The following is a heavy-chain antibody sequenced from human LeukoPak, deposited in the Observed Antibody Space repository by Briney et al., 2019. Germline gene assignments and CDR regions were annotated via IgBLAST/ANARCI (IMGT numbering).Heavy chain of an antibody. D-gene: IGHD2-2*01. V-gene: IGHV3-49*03. CDR2: IRSSAYGGTT. CDR3: ARRPCSTGGNNCFDP. J-gene: IGHJ5*02. CDR1: GFTFGDYA. Sequence: GRSLRLSCTASGFTFGDYAMTWFRQAPGKGLGWVAFIRSSAYGGTTEYAASVKGRFTISRDDSKSIAYLQMNSQKTGDRSVYYCARRPCSTGGNNCFDPGGERTVVSVST.